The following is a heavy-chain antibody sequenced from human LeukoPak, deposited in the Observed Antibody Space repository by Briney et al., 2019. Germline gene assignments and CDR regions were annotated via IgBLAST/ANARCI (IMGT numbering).Heavy chain of an antibody. CDR3: QRGHWDDHA. V-gene: IGHV3-7*01. D-gene: IGHD7-27*01. CDR2: VTKDGGET. Sequence: GGSLRLSCAGSGYTFTDYWMHWVRQAPGKGLEWVASVTKDGGETYYVDSAKGRFTISRDNAKNSVHLQMSSLRDEDTAVYWCQRGHWDDHAWGQGTLVTVSS. J-gene: IGHJ5*02. CDR1: GYTFTDYW.